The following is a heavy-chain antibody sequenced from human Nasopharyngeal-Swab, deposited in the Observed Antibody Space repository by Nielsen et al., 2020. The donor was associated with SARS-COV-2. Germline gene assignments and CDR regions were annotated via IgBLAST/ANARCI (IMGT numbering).Heavy chain of an antibody. Sequence: WVRQASGQGLEWVGGLIPVFGTTHYSQKFQDRLRVTADASTDTAYMELSSLRSDDTAVYYCARAITYYYDGSGSPSYGLDVWGQGTTVTVSS. J-gene: IGHJ6*02. D-gene: IGHD3-22*01. V-gene: IGHV1-69*01. CDR2: LIPVFGTT. CDR3: ARAITYYYDGSGSPSYGLDV.